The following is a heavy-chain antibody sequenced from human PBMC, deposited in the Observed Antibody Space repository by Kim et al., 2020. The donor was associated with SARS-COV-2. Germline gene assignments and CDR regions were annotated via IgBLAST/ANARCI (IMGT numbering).Heavy chain of an antibody. CDR1: GFTFSDHG. CDR2: VDAGGGVT. CDR3: ARSLYAASTRSLDS. V-gene: IGHV3-23*01. D-gene: IGHD2-8*01. Sequence: GGSLRLSCAASGFTFSDHGMNWVRQAPGKGLEWASIVDAGGGVTYYADSVKGRFTISRDNSKKTLYLQMNTLRVEDTAVYYCARSLYAASTRSLDSWGQGTLVTVYS. J-gene: IGHJ4*02.